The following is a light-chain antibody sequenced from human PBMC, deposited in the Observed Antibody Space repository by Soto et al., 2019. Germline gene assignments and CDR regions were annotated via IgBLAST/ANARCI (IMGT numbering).Light chain of an antibody. Sequence: DIQMTQSPSMLSASVGDRVTIACRASQSIRRWLAWYQQKPGKAPKLLIFDASTLESGVPSRFSGRGSETEFTLTISSLQPEDFATYYCQQSFSSPPWTFGQGTKVDIK. CDR2: DAS. V-gene: IGKV1-5*01. CDR1: QSIRRW. J-gene: IGKJ1*01. CDR3: QQSFSSPPWT.